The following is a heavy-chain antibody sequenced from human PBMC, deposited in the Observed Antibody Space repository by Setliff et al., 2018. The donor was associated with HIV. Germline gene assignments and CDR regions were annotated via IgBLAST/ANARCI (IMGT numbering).Heavy chain of an antibody. CDR1: SGSFTGYY. D-gene: IGHD3-16*01. V-gene: IGHV4-34*01. CDR2: INRFGIT. CDR3: ARQGFVPLGAHQFDY. J-gene: IGHJ4*02. Sequence: SETLSLTCAVYSGSFTGYYWTWIRQPPGKGLEWIGEINRFGITNYNPSLKSRLTISVDTSKNQFSLKLSSVTAADTAVYYCARQGFVPLGAHQFDYWGPGTLVTVSS.